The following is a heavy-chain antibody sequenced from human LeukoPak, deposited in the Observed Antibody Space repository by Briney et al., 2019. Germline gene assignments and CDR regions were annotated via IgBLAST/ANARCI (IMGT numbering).Heavy chain of an antibody. CDR2: INHSGST. V-gene: IGHV4-34*01. D-gene: IGHD3-3*01. CDR3: ARGSDFWSRHLDY. CDR1: GGSFSGYY. Sequence: PSGTLSLTCAVYGGSFSGYYWSWIRQPPGKGLEWIGEINHSGSTNYNPSLKSRVTIPVDTSKNQFSLKLSSVTAADTAVYYCARGSDFWSRHLDYWGQGTLVTVSS. J-gene: IGHJ4*02.